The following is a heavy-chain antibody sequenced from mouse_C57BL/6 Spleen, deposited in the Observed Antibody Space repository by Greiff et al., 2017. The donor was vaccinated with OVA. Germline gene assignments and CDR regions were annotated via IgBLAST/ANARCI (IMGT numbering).Heavy chain of an antibody. V-gene: IGHV5-17*01. CDR2: ISSGSSTI. D-gene: IGHD2-5*01. CDR1: GFTFSDYG. Sequence: EVHLVESGGGLVKPGGSLKLSCAASGFTFSDYGMHWVRQAPEKGLEWVAYISSGSSTIYYADTVKGRFTISRDNAKNTLFLQMTSLRSEDTAMYYCARHYSNYAWYFDVWGTGTTVTVSS. CDR3: ARHYSNYAWYFDV. J-gene: IGHJ1*03.